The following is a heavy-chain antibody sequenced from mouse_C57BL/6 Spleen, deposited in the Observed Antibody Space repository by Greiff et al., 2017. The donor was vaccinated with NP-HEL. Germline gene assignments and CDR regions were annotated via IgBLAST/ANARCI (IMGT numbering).Heavy chain of an antibody. CDR1: GFTFSSYA. V-gene: IGHV5-9-1*02. Sequence: EVKVEESGEGLVKPGGSLKLSCAASGFTFSSYAMSWVRQTPEKRLEWVAYISSGGDYIYYADTVKGRFTISRDNARNTLYLQMSSLKSEDTAMYYCTRSTMVTYFDYWGQGTTLTVSS. CDR3: TRSTMVTYFDY. J-gene: IGHJ2*01. D-gene: IGHD2-2*01. CDR2: ISSGGDYI.